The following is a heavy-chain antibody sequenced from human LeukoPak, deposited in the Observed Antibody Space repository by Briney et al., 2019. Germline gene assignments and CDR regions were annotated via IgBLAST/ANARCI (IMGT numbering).Heavy chain of an antibody. V-gene: IGHV3-30*02. CDR2: IRYDGSNK. J-gene: IGHJ4*02. Sequence: PGGSLRLSCAVSGFTVSSNYMSWVRQAPGKGLEWVAFIRYDGSNKYYADSVKGRFTISRDNSKNTLYLQMNSLRAEDTAVYYCASSYSSDWYSRWIDYWGQGTLVTVSS. CDR3: ASSYSSDWYSRWIDY. CDR1: GFTVSSNY. D-gene: IGHD6-19*01.